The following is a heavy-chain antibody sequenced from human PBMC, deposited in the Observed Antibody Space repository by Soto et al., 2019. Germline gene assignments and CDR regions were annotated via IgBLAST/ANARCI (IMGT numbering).Heavy chain of an antibody. J-gene: IGHJ6*03. CDR2: ISHSGST. Sequence: SETLSLTCAVYGGSFSNYYWSWIRQPPGKGLDWIGEISHSGSTNYNPALESRVTISIDKSKNQFSLKLSSVTAADTAVYYCARMSGYNYYYYYYMDVWGKGTTVTVSS. CDR1: GGSFSNYY. CDR3: ARMSGYNYYYYYYMDV. D-gene: IGHD3-3*01. V-gene: IGHV4-34*01.